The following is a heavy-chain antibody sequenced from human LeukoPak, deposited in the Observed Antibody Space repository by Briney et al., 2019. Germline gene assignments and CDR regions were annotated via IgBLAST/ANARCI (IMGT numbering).Heavy chain of an antibody. D-gene: IGHD6-6*01. CDR2: ISWNSGSI. V-gene: IGHV3-9*03. CDR3: AKGVSSSGNYFDY. Sequence: PGGSLRLSCAASGFTFDDYAMHWVRQAPGKGLEWVSGISWNSGSIGYADSVKGRFTISRDNAKNSLYLQMNSLRAEDMALYYCAKGVSSSGNYFDYWGQGTLVTVSS. J-gene: IGHJ4*02. CDR1: GFTFDDYA.